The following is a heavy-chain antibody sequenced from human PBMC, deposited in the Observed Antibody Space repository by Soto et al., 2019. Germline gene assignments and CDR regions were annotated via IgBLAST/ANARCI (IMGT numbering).Heavy chain of an antibody. J-gene: IGHJ4*02. Sequence: ASVKVSCKASGYSFTSYYMYWVRQAPGQGLEWMGWMNPKSGNTGYAQQFQGRVIMTRSTSISTAYMELSSLRSEDTAVYNCVRVYGEIDYWGQGTLVTVSS. D-gene: IGHD4-17*01. V-gene: IGHV1-8*02. CDR2: MNPKSGNT. CDR1: GYSFTSYY. CDR3: VRVYGEIDY.